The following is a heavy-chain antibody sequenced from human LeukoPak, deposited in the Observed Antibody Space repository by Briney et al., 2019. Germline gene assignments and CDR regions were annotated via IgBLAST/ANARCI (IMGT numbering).Heavy chain of an antibody. CDR1: RCSISSYY. Sequence: QVQLQESGPGLVKPSQTLSLPCPVSRCSISSYYWGWIRPPPGKGLGWGGYIYYSGSTNYNPSLKSRVTISVDTSKNQFSLKLSSVTAADTAVYYCASQYVARDDAFDIWGQGTMVTVSS. J-gene: IGHJ3*02. CDR3: ASQYVARDDAFDI. CDR2: IYYSGST. D-gene: IGHD2-15*01. V-gene: IGHV4-59*01.